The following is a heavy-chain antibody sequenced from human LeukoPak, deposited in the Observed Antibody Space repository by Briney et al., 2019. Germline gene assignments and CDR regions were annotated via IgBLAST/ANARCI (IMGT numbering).Heavy chain of an antibody. V-gene: IGHV3-73*01. CDR2: IRTKANNYAT. D-gene: IGHD6-25*01. Sequence: PGGSPRLSCAASGFTFSGSVMHWVRQASGRGLEWVARIRTKANNYATAFAASVKGRFTISRDDSKNTAYLQVNSLKTEDTAVYYCTSPQRDSSYYGMDVWGQGTTVTVSS. CDR3: TSPQRDSSYYGMDV. CDR1: GFTFSGSV. J-gene: IGHJ6*02.